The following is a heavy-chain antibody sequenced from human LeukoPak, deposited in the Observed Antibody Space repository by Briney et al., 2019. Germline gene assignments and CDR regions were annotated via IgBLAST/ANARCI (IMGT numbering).Heavy chain of an antibody. CDR2: VNHSGST. V-gene: IGHV4-34*01. D-gene: IGHD3-22*01. CDR3: ARGPGYYDSSGYYIIDY. J-gene: IGHJ4*02. Sequence: SETLSLTCAVYGGSFSGYYWSWIRQPPGKGLEWIGEVNHSGSTNYNPSLKSRVTISVDKSKNQFSLKLSSVTAADTAVYYCARGPGYYDSSGYYIIDYWGQGTLVTVSS. CDR1: GGSFSGYY.